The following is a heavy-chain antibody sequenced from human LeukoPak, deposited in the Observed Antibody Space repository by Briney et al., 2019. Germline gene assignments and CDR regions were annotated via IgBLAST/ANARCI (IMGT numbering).Heavy chain of an antibody. V-gene: IGHV1-24*01. D-gene: IGHD3-22*01. CDR3: ATAGDPVDYYDNSGYYDY. J-gene: IGHJ4*02. Sequence: ASVKVSCKVSGYTLTELSMHWVRQAPGKGLEWMGGFDPEDGETIYAQKFQGRVTMTEDRITKTAYMELSNLISDDTAVYYCATAGDPVDYYDNSGYYDYWGQGTLVTVSS. CDR1: GYTLTELS. CDR2: FDPEDGET.